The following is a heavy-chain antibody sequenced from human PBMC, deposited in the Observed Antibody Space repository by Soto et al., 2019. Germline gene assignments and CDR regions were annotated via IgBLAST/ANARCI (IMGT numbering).Heavy chain of an antibody. CDR3: ARGRSDNLGALILDAFDI. CDR2: INPNSGGT. J-gene: IGHJ3*02. D-gene: IGHD3-16*01. V-gene: IGHV1-2*04. CDR1: GYTFTGYY. Sequence: GASVKVSCKASGYTFTGYYMHWVRQAPGQGLEWMGWINPNSGGTNYAQKFQGWVTMTRDTSISTAYMELSRLRSDDTAVYYCARGRSDNLGALILDAFDIWGQGTMVTVSS.